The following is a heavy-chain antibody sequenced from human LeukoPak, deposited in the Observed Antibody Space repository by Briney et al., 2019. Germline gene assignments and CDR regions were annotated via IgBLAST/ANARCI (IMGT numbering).Heavy chain of an antibody. Sequence: ASVTVSFKASGYTFTSYDINWVRQAPGQGLEWMGWISSYNGNTNYAQKFQGRVTMTTDTSTSTADMELRSLTSDDTAVYYCGKRHSSGWSGYWGQGTLVTVSS. V-gene: IGHV1-18*01. D-gene: IGHD6-19*01. J-gene: IGHJ4*02. CDR2: ISSYNGNT. CDR1: GYTFTSYD. CDR3: GKRHSSGWSGY.